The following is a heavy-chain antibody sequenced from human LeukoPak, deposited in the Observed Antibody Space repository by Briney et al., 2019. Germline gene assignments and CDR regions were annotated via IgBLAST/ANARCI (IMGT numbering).Heavy chain of an antibody. CDR2: ISYDGRIK. D-gene: IGHD3-22*01. CDR3: ARAYDSSGSYYYYGMDV. V-gene: IGHV3-30*04. J-gene: IGHJ6*02. CDR1: GFTFSSYA. Sequence: PGGSLRLSCAASGFTFSSYAMHWVRQAPGKGLEWVAVISYDGRIKYYADSVKGRFTISRDNSKNTLYLQMNSLRAEDTAVYYCARAYDSSGSYYYYGMDVWGQGTTVTVSS.